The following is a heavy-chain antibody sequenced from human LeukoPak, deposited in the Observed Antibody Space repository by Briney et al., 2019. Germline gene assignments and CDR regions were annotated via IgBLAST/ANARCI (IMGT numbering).Heavy chain of an antibody. V-gene: IGHV3-74*01. CDR1: SSYX. CDR3: AREGIAVAGSFDY. D-gene: IGHD6-19*01. J-gene: IGHJ4*02. CDR2: INSDGSST. Sequence: SSYXMHXVRQAXXKGLVWXXXINSDGSSTNYADSVKGRFTISRDNAKNTLYLQMNSLRAEDTAVYYCAREGIAVAGSFDYWGQGTLVTVSS.